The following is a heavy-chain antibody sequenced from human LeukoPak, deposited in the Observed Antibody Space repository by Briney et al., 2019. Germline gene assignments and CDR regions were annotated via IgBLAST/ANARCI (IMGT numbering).Heavy chain of an antibody. CDR1: GFTFSSYW. Sequence: EGSLRLSCAASGFTFSSYWMSWVRQAPGKGLEWVANIKQDGSERNHVDFVKGRFTISRDNAKNLLYLQMNSLRAEDTAVYYCVRDWDGWGQGTLVTVSS. V-gene: IGHV3-7*05. CDR3: VRDWDG. J-gene: IGHJ4*02. CDR2: IKQDGSER. D-gene: IGHD1-26*01.